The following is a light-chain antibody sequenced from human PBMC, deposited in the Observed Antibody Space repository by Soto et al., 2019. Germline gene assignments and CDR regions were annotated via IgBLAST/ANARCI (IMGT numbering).Light chain of an antibody. Sequence: QSALTQPASVSGSPGQSITMSCTGSSSDVGGYDYVSWYRQHPGKAPKLIIYDVTNRPSGVSNRFSGSKSGNTASLTISGLQAEDEADYYCTSYISSSALVVFGGGTKLTV. J-gene: IGLJ2*01. CDR3: TSYISSSALVV. CDR2: DVT. V-gene: IGLV2-14*03. CDR1: SSDVGGYDY.